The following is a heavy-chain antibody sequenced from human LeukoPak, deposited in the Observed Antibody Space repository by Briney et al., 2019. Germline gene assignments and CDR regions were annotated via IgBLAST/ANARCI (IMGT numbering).Heavy chain of an antibody. J-gene: IGHJ4*02. Sequence: VASVKVSCKASGGTFSSYAISWVRQAPGQGLEWMGGIIPIFGTANYAQKFQGRVTITTDESTSTAYMELSSLRSEDTAVYYCARVSQYYDILTGFDYWGQGTLVTVSS. V-gene: IGHV1-69*05. D-gene: IGHD3-9*01. CDR3: ARVSQYYDILTGFDY. CDR1: GGTFSSYA. CDR2: IIPIFGTA.